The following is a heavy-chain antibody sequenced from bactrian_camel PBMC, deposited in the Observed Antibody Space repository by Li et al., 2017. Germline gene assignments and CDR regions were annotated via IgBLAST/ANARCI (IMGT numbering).Heavy chain of an antibody. D-gene: IGHD1*01. CDR3: AASALSWRACRVRESDFTY. CDR1: GFTFSRHW. J-gene: IGHJ6*01. V-gene: IGHV3S1*01. CDR2: INFDGRST. Sequence: HVQLVESGGASVQAGGSLRLSCVASGFTFSRHWMYWVRQTPGKGLEWVSRINFDGRSTYYSASVKGRFTISRDNAKNTLYLQMDSLKTEDTAMYYCAASALSWRACRVRESDFTYWGQGTQVTVS.